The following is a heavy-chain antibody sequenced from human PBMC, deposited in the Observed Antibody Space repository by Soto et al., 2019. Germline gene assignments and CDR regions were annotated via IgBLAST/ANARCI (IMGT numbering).Heavy chain of an antibody. V-gene: IGHV2-5*02. Sequence: QITLEESGPTLVKPTQTLTLTCTFSGFSLSTDGVGVGWFRQPPGKALEWLALIYWDGDQRYSPSLRNRLSVTKDTSKNQVVLTMTNMHPVDTATYFCARFVPLHSPKYYGPWGQGTLVTVPS. CDR1: GFSLSTDGVG. D-gene: IGHD3-3*01. CDR2: IYWDGDQ. CDR3: ARFVPLHSPKYYGP. J-gene: IGHJ5*01.